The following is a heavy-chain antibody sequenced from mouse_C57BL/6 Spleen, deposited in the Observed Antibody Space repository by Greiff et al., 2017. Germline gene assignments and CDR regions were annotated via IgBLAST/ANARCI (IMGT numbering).Heavy chain of an antibody. CDR3: ARERTYWYFDV. V-gene: IGHV3-6*01. CDR1: GYSIPSGYY. J-gene: IGHJ1*03. Sequence: EVQLQESGPGLVKPSQSLSLTCSVTGYSIPSGYYWNWIRQFPGNKLEWMGYISYDGSNNYNPSLKNRISITRDTSKNQFFLKLNSVTTEDTATYYCARERTYWYFDVWGTGTTVTVSS. CDR2: ISYDGSN.